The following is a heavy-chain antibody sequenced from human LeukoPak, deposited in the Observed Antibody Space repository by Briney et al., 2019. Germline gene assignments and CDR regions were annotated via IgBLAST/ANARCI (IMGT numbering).Heavy chain of an antibody. CDR3: ARETSSGWYDAFDI. CDR1: GFTFSSYE. Sequence: GGSLRLSYAASGFTFSSYEMNWVRQAPGKGLEWVSYIGSSGSTIYYADSVKGRLTISRDNAKNSLYLQMNSLRAEDTAVYYCARETSSGWYDAFDIWGQGTMVTVSS. D-gene: IGHD6-19*01. J-gene: IGHJ3*02. CDR2: IGSSGSTI. V-gene: IGHV3-48*03.